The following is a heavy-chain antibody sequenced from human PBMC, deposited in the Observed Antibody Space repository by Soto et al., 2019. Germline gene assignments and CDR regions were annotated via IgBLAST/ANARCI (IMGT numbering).Heavy chain of an antibody. Sequence: ASVKVSCKASGGTFSSYAISWVRQAPGQGLEWMGGIIPIFGTANYAQKFQGRVTITADESTSTAYMELSSLRSEDTAVYYCARGYDSSAILKGAFDIWGQGTMVTVSS. CDR3: ARGYDSSAILKGAFDI. CDR2: IIPIFGTA. V-gene: IGHV1-69*13. CDR1: GGTFSSYA. J-gene: IGHJ3*02. D-gene: IGHD3-22*01.